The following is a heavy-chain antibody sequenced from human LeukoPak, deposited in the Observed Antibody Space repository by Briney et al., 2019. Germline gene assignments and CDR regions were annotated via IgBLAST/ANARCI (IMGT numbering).Heavy chain of an antibody. J-gene: IGHJ4*02. CDR3: AGAAAGLNYFDY. V-gene: IGHV3-33*01. CDR1: GFTFSSYG. CDR2: IWYDGSNK. Sequence: GGSLRLSCAASGFTFSSYGMHWVRQAPGKGLEWGAVIWYDGSNKYYADSVKGRFTISRDNSKNTLYLQMNSLRAEDTAVYYCAGAAAGLNYFDYWGQGTLVTVSS. D-gene: IGHD6-13*01.